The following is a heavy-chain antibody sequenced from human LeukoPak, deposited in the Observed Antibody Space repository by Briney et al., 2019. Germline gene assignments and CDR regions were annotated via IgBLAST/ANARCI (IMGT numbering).Heavy chain of an antibody. Sequence: GASVKVSCKASGYTFTCYYIHWVRQAPGQGLEWMGMINPSGGRTTYAKKFQGRVTMTRDTSTNTVYTELSSLRSDDTAVYYCASWGYYYDSSGYYSGYMDVWGKGTTVTISS. J-gene: IGHJ6*03. CDR1: GYTFTCYY. CDR3: ASWGYYYDSSGYYSGYMDV. V-gene: IGHV1-46*01. CDR2: INPSGGRT. D-gene: IGHD3-22*01.